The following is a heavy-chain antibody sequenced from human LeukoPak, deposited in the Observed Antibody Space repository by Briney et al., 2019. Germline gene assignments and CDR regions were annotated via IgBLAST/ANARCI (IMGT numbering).Heavy chain of an antibody. D-gene: IGHD1-14*01. V-gene: IGHV1-2*02. CDR1: GYTFSDYY. CDR2: INPNSGGT. J-gene: IGHJ3*02. Sequence: ASVKVSCKASGYTFSDYYMHWVRQAPGQGLEWMGWINPNSGGTKYVQKFQGRVTMTRDTSISTAYMELSRLRSDDTAVYYCARGGSRTFLDAFDIWGQGTMVTVSS. CDR3: ARGGSRTFLDAFDI.